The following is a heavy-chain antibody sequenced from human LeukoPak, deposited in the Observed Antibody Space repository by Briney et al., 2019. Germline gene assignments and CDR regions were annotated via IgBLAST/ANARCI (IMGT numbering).Heavy chain of an antibody. Sequence: ALVEVSCKASGYTFSSYDINWVRQAAGQGLEWMGWMNPNSGHAGYTQKFQGRVTMTSDNAISTVYMEISSLRSDDAAVYYCARIKRIMEPGTVGLDSWGQGTLVTVSS. CDR3: ARIKRIMEPGTVGLDS. J-gene: IGHJ4*02. CDR1: GYTFSSYD. V-gene: IGHV1-8*01. CDR2: MNPNSGHA. D-gene: IGHD4-23*01.